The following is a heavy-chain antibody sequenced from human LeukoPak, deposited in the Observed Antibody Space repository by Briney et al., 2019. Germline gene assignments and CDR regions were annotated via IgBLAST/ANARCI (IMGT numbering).Heavy chain of an antibody. CDR1: GFTFSSYG. V-gene: IGHV3-30*02. J-gene: IGHJ4*02. CDR3: AKDSTTVTTFLFDY. Sequence: PGGSLRLSCAASGFTFSSYGMHWVRQAPGKGLEWVAFIRYDGSNKYYADSVKGRFTISRDNSKNTLYLQMNSLRAEDTAVCYCAKDSTTVTTFLFDYWGQGTLVTVSS. D-gene: IGHD4-17*01. CDR2: IRYDGSNK.